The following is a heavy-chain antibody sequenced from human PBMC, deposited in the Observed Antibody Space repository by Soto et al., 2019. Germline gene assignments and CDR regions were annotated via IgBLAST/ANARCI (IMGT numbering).Heavy chain of an antibody. V-gene: IGHV3-64D*08. CDR3: VKDSGYCSGGSCYSGVGYFDY. Sequence: GGSLRLSCSASGFTFSSYAMHWVRQAPGKGLEYVSAISSNGGSTYYADSVKGRFTISRDNSKNTLYLQMSSLRAEDTAVYYCVKDSGYCSGGSCYSGVGYFDYWGQGTLVTVSS. D-gene: IGHD2-15*01. J-gene: IGHJ4*02. CDR2: ISSNGGST. CDR1: GFTFSSYA.